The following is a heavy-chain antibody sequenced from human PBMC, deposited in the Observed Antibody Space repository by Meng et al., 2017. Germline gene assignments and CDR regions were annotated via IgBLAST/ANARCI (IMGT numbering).Heavy chain of an antibody. CDR1: GDSVSSNSAA. CDR2: TYYRSKCYN. D-gene: IGHD5-12*01. CDR3: ARGEGGYSGYDTRGVFDY. Sequence: QDHLHHSVPGLVHPSPTLSLTLALSGDSVSSNSAAWNSTRHSPSRGLEWLGRTYYRSKCYNDYAISLKSRITINPDTSKNQFSLQLNSVTPEVTAVYYCARGEGGYSGYDTRGVFDYWGQGTLVTVSS. J-gene: IGHJ4*02. V-gene: IGHV6-1*01.